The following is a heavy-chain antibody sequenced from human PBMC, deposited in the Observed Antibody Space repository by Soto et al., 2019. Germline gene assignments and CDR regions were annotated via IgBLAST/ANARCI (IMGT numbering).Heavy chain of an antibody. CDR1: GYTFTSYG. D-gene: IGHD2-2*01. V-gene: IGHV1-18*04. CDR2: ISAYNGNT. Sequence: QVQRVQSGAEVKKPGASVKVSCKASGYTFTSYGISWVRQAPGQGREWMGWISAYNGNTNYAQKLQGRVTMTQDTSTSTAYMELRSMRSDDTAVHYCARDSAAIEGYGMDVWGQGTTVTVSS. J-gene: IGHJ6*02. CDR3: ARDSAAIEGYGMDV.